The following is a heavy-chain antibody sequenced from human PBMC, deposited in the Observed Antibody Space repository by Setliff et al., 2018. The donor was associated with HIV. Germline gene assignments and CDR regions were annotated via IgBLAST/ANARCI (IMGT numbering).Heavy chain of an antibody. V-gene: IGHV4-39*07. Sequence: SETLSLTCSVSGGSISDTSYYWAWIRQPPGKGLEWIGGVHHRGGTYSDPSLKSRVTISVDKSKNQFSLNMESVTAADTAVYYCARIRHAMDVWGQGAMVTVSS. CDR2: VHHRGGT. CDR1: GGSISDTSYY. J-gene: IGHJ6*02. D-gene: IGHD6-6*01. CDR3: ARIRHAMDV.